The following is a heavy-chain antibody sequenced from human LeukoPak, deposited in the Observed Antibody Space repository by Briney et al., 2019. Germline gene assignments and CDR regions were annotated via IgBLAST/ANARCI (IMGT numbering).Heavy chain of an antibody. J-gene: IGHJ4*02. D-gene: IGHD3-10*01. CDR2: FYYSGSTT. V-gene: IGHV4-59*08. CDR3: ARLSSGSHDY. CDR1: GGPITSHY. Sequence: PSETLSLTCSVSGGPITSHYWSWMRQSPEKGLEWIAYFYYSGSTTNYNPSLKSRVTISVDTSKNQFSLNLRPVTAADTAVYYCARLSSGSHDYWGRGTLVTVSS.